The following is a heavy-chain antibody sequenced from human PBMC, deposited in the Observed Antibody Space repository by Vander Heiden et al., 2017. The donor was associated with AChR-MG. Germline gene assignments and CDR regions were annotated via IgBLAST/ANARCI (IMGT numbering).Heavy chain of an antibody. CDR3: ARTPPRDDENTPGEDY. CDR1: GFTFSIHS. CDR2: ISYDGSNK. J-gene: IGHJ4*02. Sequence: QVQLVESGGGVVQPGRSLRLSCAASGFTFSIHSMHWVLQAPGKGLEWVAVISYDGSNKYYADSVKGRFTISRDNSKNTLYLQMNSLRAEDTAVYYCARTPPRDDENTPGEDYWGQGTLVTVSS. V-gene: IGHV3-30-3*01. D-gene: IGHD4-17*01.